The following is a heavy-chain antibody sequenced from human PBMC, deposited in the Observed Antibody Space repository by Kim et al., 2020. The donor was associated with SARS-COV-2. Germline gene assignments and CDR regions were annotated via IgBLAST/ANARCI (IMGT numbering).Heavy chain of an antibody. CDR2: IREDGNEK. J-gene: IGHJ4*02. Sequence: GGSLRLSCVASGFPFSNYWMSWVRQTPGKGLEWVANIREDGNEKYYVDSVNGRFTISRDNAKNSLYLQMNSLRDEDTAVYHCTRSGGSDLDYWGQGALVTVSS. CDR1: GFPFSNYW. D-gene: IGHD3-16*01. V-gene: IGHV3-7*01. CDR3: TRSGGSDLDY.